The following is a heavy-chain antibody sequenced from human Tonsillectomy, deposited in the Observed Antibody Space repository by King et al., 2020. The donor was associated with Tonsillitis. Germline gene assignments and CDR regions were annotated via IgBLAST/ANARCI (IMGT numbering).Heavy chain of an antibody. CDR1: GYTFTGYY. D-gene: IGHD3-22*01. CDR2: INPNSGAT. V-gene: IGHV1-2*02. J-gene: IGHJ3*02. Sequence: QLVQSGAEVKKPGASVKVSCKASGYTFTGYYMHWVRQAPGQGLEWMGWINPNSGATNYAQKFQGRVTMTRDTSINTAYMELSRLRSDDTAVYYCARSGGGYYYDSSGFAFDIWGQGTMVTVSS. CDR3: ARSGGGYYYDSSGFAFDI.